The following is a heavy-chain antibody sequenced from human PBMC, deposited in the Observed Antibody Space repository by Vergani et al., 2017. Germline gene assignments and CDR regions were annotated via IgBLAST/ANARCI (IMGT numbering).Heavy chain of an antibody. D-gene: IGHD6-6*01. J-gene: IGHJ6*02. V-gene: IGHV5-10-1*03. CDR2: IDPSDSYT. Sequence: EVQLVQSGAEVKKPGASLRISCKGSGYSFTSYWISWVRQMPGKGLEWMGRIDPSDSYTNYSPSFQGHVTSSADKSISTAYLQWSSLKASDTAMYYCAGPGGYSSSFGMDVWGQGTTVTVSS. CDR3: AGPGGYSSSFGMDV. CDR1: GYSFTSYW.